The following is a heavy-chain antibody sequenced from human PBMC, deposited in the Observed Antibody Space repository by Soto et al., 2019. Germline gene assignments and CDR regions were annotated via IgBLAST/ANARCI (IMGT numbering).Heavy chain of an antibody. J-gene: IGHJ4*02. V-gene: IGHV3-48*03. Sequence: PGGSLRLSCAAYGFTFDNYEMNWVRQAPGKGLEWVSYISSVGSTIYYADSVKGRFTISRDNAKNSLFLQMNSLRAEDTAVYYCAKEATNINNFHYWGQGTLVTVSS. D-gene: IGHD5-12*01. CDR1: GFTFDNYE. CDR3: AKEATNINNFHY. CDR2: ISSVGSTI.